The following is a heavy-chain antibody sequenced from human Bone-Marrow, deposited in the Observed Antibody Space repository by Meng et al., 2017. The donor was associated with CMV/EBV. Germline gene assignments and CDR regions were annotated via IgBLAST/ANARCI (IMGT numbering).Heavy chain of an antibody. D-gene: IGHD6-19*01. V-gene: IGHV1-18*01. CDR2: ISAYKDNT. J-gene: IGHJ4*02. CDR1: GYTFINYG. CDR3: ARDLKHTSGWFTY. Sequence: ASVKVFCKASGYTFINYGISWVRQAPGQGLEWMGWISAYKDNTNYAQKFQDRVTMTTDTSTSTAYLELRSLRSDDTAVYYCARDLKHTSGWFTYWGQGTLVTVSS.